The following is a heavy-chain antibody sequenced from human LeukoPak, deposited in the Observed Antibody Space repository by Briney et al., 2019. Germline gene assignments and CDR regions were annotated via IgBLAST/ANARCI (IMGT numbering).Heavy chain of an antibody. V-gene: IGHV4-59*11. CDR1: GGSMNPHY. Sequence: SETLSLTCTVSGGSMNPHYWSWIRQPPGKGLEWIAYISYSGSTKYNPSLQSRVIISVDTSKNHFSLKLSSVTTADTAVYYCARGGYYYMDVWGKGTTVTVSS. CDR2: ISYSGST. J-gene: IGHJ6*03. CDR3: ARGGYYYMDV.